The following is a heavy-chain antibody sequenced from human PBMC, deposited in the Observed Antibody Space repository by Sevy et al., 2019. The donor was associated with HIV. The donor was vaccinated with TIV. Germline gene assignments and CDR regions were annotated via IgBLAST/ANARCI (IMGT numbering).Heavy chain of an antibody. V-gene: IGHV3-30-3*01. CDR1: GFTFSSYA. CDR3: AREQVTAMAVGLDY. D-gene: IGHD5-18*01. CDR2: ISYDGSNK. Sequence: GGSLRLSCAASGFTFSSYAMHWVRQAPGKGLEWVAVISYDGSNKYYADSVKGRFTISRDNSKNTLYLQMNSLRAEDMAVYYCAREQVTAMAVGLDYWGQGTLVTVSS. J-gene: IGHJ4*02.